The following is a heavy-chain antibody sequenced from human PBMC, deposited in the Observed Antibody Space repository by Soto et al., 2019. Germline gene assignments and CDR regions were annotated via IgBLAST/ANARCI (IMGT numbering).Heavy chain of an antibody. Sequence: QVQLQESGPGLVKPSETLSLTCTVSGGSVSSGSYYWSWIRQPPGKGLEWIGYIYYSGSTNYNPPLKSRVTISVDTSKNQFSLKLSSVTAADTAVYYCARGRYSYGLNSWGQGTLVTVSS. V-gene: IGHV4-61*01. D-gene: IGHD5-18*01. CDR3: ARGRYSYGLNS. CDR1: GGSVSSGSYY. J-gene: IGHJ4*02. CDR2: IYYSGST.